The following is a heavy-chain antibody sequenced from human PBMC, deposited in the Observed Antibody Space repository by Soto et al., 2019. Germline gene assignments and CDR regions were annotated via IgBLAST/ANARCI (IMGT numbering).Heavy chain of an antibody. CDR3: AKDGPDGDYVLYYYYGMDV. Sequence: GGSLRLSCAASGFTFSSYAMSWVRQAPGKGLEWVSAISGSGGSTYYADSVKGRFTISRDNSKNTLYLQMNSLRAEDTAVYYCAKDGPDGDYVLYYYYGMDVWGQGTTVTVSS. V-gene: IGHV3-23*01. D-gene: IGHD4-17*01. J-gene: IGHJ6*02. CDR2: ISGSGGST. CDR1: GFTFSSYA.